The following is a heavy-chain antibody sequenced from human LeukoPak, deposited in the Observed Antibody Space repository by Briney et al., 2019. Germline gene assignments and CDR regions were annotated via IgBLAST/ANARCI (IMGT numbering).Heavy chain of an antibody. Sequence: RASETLSLTCTVSGGSISSSSYYWGWIRQPPGKGLEWIGSTYYSGSTYYNPSLKSRVTISVDTSKNQFSLKLSSVTAADTAVYYCARVGVLLWFGELFHYYFDYWGQGTLVTVSS. V-gene: IGHV4-39*07. CDR1: GGSISSSSYY. CDR2: TYYSGST. D-gene: IGHD3-10*01. J-gene: IGHJ4*02. CDR3: ARVGVLLWFGELFHYYFDY.